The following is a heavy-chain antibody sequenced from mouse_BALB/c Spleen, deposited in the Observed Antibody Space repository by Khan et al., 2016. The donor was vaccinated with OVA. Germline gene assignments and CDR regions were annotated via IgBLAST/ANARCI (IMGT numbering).Heavy chain of an antibody. Sequence: VQLKQSGPSLVKPSQTLSLTCSVTGDSITSGFWNWIRKFPGNKFEYMGYVTYSGNTYYNQSLKSRISITRDTSKSQYYLQLNSVTTADTATYFCARSYGSWTMDYWGQGTSGTVSS. D-gene: IGHD1-1*01. V-gene: IGHV3-8*02. CDR1: GDSITSGF. CDR2: VTYSGNT. J-gene: IGHJ4*01. CDR3: ARSYGSWTMDY.